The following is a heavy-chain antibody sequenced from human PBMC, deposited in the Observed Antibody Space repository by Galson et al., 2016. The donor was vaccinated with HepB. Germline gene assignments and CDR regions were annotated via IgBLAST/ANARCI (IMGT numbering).Heavy chain of an antibody. CDR1: GFTFSSYW. CDR3: ARSHSPASYYFDF. CDR2: INSDGSIT. D-gene: IGHD1-26*01. Sequence: SLRLSCAASGFTFSSYWMHWVRQVPGKGLVWVSHINSDGSITKYADSVKGRFATSRDNAKNTLYLQMNSLRAEDTAVYYCARSHSPASYYFDFWGQGTLVTVSS. V-gene: IGHV3-74*03. J-gene: IGHJ4*02.